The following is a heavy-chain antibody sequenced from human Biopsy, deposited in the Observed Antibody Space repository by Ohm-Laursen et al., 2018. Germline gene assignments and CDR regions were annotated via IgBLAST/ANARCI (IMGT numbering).Heavy chain of an antibody. J-gene: IGHJ2*01. V-gene: IGHV3-9*01. Sequence: SLRLSCAASGFTFSSYAMNWVRQAPGKGLEWVSSITWNSGTIDYADSVKGRFTISRDNAKNSLYLQMNSLRAGDTALYYCAKARAAIRYFDTWGRGTLVTVSS. D-gene: IGHD6-25*01. CDR1: GFTFSSYA. CDR2: ITWNSGTI. CDR3: AKARAAIRYFDT.